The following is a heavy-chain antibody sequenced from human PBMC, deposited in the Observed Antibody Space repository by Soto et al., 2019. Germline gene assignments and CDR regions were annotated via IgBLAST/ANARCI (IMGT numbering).Heavy chain of an antibody. CDR1: GFTFSSYG. D-gene: IGHD3-22*01. CDR3: ARGNYDSSGYYYPGY. CDR2: IWYDGSNK. J-gene: IGHJ4*02. Sequence: PWGSLRLSCAASGFTFSSYGMHWVGQAPGKGLEWVAVIWYDGSNKYYADSVKGRFTISRDNSKNTLYLQMNSLRAEDTAVYYCARGNYDSSGYYYPGYWGQGTLVTVSS. V-gene: IGHV3-33*01.